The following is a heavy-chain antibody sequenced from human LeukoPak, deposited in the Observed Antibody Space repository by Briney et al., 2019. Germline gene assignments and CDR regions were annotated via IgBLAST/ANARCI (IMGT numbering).Heavy chain of an antibody. CDR2: IYYSGST. Sequence: SETLSLTCTVSGGSISSYYWSWIRQPPGKGLEWIGYIYYSGSTNYNPSLTSRVTISVDTSKNQISLKLSSVTAADTAVYYCARGRLNGLGYWGQGTLVTVSS. CDR3: ARGRLNGLGY. CDR1: GGSISSYY. D-gene: IGHD1-1*01. J-gene: IGHJ4*02. V-gene: IGHV4-59*01.